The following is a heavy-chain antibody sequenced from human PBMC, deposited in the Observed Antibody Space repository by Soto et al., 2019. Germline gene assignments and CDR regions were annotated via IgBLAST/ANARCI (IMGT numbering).Heavy chain of an antibody. CDR1: GYTFTGYY. V-gene: IGHV1-2*04. D-gene: IGHD5-18*01. Sequence: ASVKVSCKASGYTFTGYYMHWVRQAPGQGLEWMGWINPNSGGTNYAQKFQGWVTMTRDTSISTAYMELSRLRSDDTAVYYCARGLGWDTAYVDYWGQGTLVTVSS. CDR2: INPNSGGT. J-gene: IGHJ4*02. CDR3: ARGLGWDTAYVDY.